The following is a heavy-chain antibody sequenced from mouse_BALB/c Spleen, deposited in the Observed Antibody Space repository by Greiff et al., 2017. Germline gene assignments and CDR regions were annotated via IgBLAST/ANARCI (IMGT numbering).Heavy chain of an antibody. J-gene: IGHJ3*01. V-gene: IGHV5-15*02. Sequence: EVHLVESGGGLVQPGGSRKLSCAASGFTFSDYGMAWVRQAPGKGPEWVAFISNLAYSIYYADTVTGRFTISRENAKNTLYLEMSSLRSEDTAMYYCARPYGYDEGTWFAYWGQGTLVTVSA. CDR3: ARPYGYDEGTWFAY. D-gene: IGHD2-2*01. CDR2: ISNLAYSI. CDR1: GFTFSDYG.